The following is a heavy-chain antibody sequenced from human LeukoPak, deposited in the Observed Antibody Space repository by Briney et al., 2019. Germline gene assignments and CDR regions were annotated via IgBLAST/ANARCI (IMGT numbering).Heavy chain of an antibody. CDR2: ISAYNGNT. J-gene: IGHJ4*02. CDR3: AKTLGYCSSTSCYPMDY. D-gene: IGHD2-2*01. V-gene: IGHV1-18*01. CDR1: GYTFTSYG. Sequence: ASVKVSCKASGYTFTSYGISWVRQAPGQGLEWMGWISAYNGNTSYAQKLQGRVTMTTDTSTSTAYMELRSLRSDDTAVYYCAKTLGYCSSTSCYPMDYWGQGTLVTVSS.